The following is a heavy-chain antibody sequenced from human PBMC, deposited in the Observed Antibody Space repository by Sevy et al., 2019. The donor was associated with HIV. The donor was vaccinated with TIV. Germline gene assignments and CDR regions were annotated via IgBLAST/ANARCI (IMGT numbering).Heavy chain of an antibody. CDR2: VSRGGFTI. D-gene: IGHD3-22*01. Sequence: GGSLRLSCAASGFIFGDYYMAWVRLAPGKGLEWISYVSRGGFTIYYADSVEGRFSISRDDAKDSLFLQMDSLRAEDTAFYYCATGAHYDDANWGFDYWGQGALVTVSS. CDR3: ATGAHYDDANWGFDY. J-gene: IGHJ4*02. CDR1: GFIFGDYY. V-gene: IGHV3-11*01.